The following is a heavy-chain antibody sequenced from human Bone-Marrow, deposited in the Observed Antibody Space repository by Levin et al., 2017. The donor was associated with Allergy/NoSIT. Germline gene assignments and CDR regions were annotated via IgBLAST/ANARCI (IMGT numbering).Heavy chain of an antibody. J-gene: IGHJ4*02. CDR3: ARGGQTKTFFDY. CDR1: GFSFSSYE. Sequence: LSLTCAVSGFSFSSYEMNWVRQAPGKGLEWISYISSLGYTIYNADSVKGRFTISRDNAKNSLYLQMNSLRAEDTAIYYCARGGQTKTFFDYWGQGTLVTVSS. V-gene: IGHV3-48*03. CDR2: ISSLGYTI. D-gene: IGHD1/OR15-1a*01.